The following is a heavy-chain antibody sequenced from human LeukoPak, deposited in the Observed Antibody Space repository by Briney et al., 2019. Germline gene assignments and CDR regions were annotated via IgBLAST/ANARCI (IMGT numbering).Heavy chain of an antibody. CDR1: SGSISTSNYY. CDR3: ARDHSYYYYYYMDV. J-gene: IGHJ6*03. D-gene: IGHD2-21*01. CDR2: IFYSGST. Sequence: SETLSLTCTVSSGSISTSNYYWGWVRQPPGKALEWIGNIFYSGSTYYSPSLKSRVTISVDTSKNQFSLKLSSVTAADTAVYYCARDHSYYYYYYMDVWGKGTTVTVSS. V-gene: IGHV4-39*07.